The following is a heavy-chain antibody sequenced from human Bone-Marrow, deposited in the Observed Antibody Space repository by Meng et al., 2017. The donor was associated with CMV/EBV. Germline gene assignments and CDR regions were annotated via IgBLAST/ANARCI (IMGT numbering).Heavy chain of an antibody. J-gene: IGHJ4*02. CDR3: ARTVRGVIVY. CDR1: GYTFTGYY. Sequence: ASVKVSCKASGYTFTGYYMHWVRQAPGQGLEWMGWINPNSGGTNYAQKFQGRVTMTRDTSIRTAYMEVSRLRSDDTAVYYCARTVRGVIVYWGQGTLVTVSS. V-gene: IGHV1-2*02. D-gene: IGHD3-10*01. CDR2: INPNSGGT.